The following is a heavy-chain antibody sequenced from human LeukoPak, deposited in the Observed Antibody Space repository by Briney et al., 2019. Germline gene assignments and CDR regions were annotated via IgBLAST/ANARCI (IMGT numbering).Heavy chain of an antibody. D-gene: IGHD3-16*01. CDR1: GGSISSGSYY. V-gene: IGHV4-61*02. CDR2: IYTSGST. Sequence: QPSQTLSLTCTVPGGSISSGSYYWSWIRQPAGKGLEWIGRIYTSGSTNYNPSLKSRVTISVDTSKNQFSLKLSSVTAADTAVYYCARGGGSDWYFDLWGRGTLVTVSS. J-gene: IGHJ2*01. CDR3: ARGGGSDWYFDL.